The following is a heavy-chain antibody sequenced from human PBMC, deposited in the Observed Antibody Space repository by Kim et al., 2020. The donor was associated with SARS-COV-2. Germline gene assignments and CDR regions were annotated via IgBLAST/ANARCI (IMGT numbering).Heavy chain of an antibody. Sequence: TSYAQKFQGRVTMTRDTSTSTVYMELSSLRSEDTAVYYCAISGSSAHVDYWGQGTLVTVSS. V-gene: IGHV1-46*01. J-gene: IGHJ4*02. CDR3: AISGSSAHVDY. D-gene: IGHD1-26*01. CDR2: T.